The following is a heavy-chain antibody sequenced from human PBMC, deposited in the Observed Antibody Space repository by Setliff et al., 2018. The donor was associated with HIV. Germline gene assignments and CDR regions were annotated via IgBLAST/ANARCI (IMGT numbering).Heavy chain of an antibody. CDR2: ISAYNDNT. CDR1: GYTFTSYG. J-gene: IGHJ4*02. Sequence: ASVKVSCKASGYTFTSYGISWVRQAPGQGLEWMGWISAYNDNTNYAQKLQGRVTMTTDTPTSTAYMELRSLRSDDTAVYYCARDLGISSGYYFDYWGQGTLVTVSS. CDR3: ARDLGISSGYYFDY. D-gene: IGHD3-22*01. V-gene: IGHV1-18*01.